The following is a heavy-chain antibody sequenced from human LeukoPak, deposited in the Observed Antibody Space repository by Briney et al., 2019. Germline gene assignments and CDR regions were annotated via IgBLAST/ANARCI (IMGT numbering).Heavy chain of an antibody. D-gene: IGHD2-15*01. J-gene: IGHJ4*02. Sequence: SETLSLTCTVSGGSISSSSYYWGWIRQPPGKGLEWIGSIYYSGSTYYNPSLKSRVTISVDTSKNQFSLKLSSVTAADTAVYYCARVICSGGSCRFDYWGQGTLVTVSS. CDR2: IYYSGST. CDR1: GGSISSSSYY. V-gene: IGHV4-39*07. CDR3: ARVICSGGSCRFDY.